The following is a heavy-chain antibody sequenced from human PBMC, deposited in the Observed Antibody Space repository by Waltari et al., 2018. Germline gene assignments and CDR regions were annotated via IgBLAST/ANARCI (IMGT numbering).Heavy chain of an antibody. CDR1: GFTLASYW. Sequence: EVQLVESGGGLVQPGGSLRLSCAASGFTLASYWTNWVRQAPGKGLWWVASINGDEREGSFVDSLKGRFTISRANAKNTLYLQMNSLRVEDTAVYYCARGRSETYRGGVFDIWGQGTMVTVSS. CDR2: INGDEREG. CDR3: ARGRSETYRGGVFDI. V-gene: IGHV3-7*01. D-gene: IGHD1-26*01. J-gene: IGHJ3*02.